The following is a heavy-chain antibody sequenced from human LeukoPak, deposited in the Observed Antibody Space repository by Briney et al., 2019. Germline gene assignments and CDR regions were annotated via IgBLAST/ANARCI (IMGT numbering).Heavy chain of an antibody. Sequence: PSETLSLTCTVSGGSISSYYWSWIRQPPGKGLEWIGYIYYSGSTNYNPSLKSRVTISVDTSKNQFSLKLSSVTAADTAVYYCARRSPYGSGIDYWGQGTLVTVSS. CDR3: ARRSPYGSGIDY. V-gene: IGHV4-59*08. CDR2: IYYSGST. CDR1: GGSISSYY. J-gene: IGHJ4*02. D-gene: IGHD3-10*01.